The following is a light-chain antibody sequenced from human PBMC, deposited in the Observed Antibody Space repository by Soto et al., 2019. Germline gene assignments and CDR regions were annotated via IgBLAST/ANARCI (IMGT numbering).Light chain of an antibody. CDR2: LAS. V-gene: IGKV2-28*01. Sequence: DIVMTQSPLSLPFTPGEPASISCRSSQSLLHSNGNHYLEWYFQKPGQSPQLLSYLASIRASGVPDRFSGSGSGTDFTLKISRVEAEDVGVYYCMQALHPPRTFGQGTKVEIK. CDR1: QSLLHSNGNHY. CDR3: MQALHPPRT. J-gene: IGKJ1*01.